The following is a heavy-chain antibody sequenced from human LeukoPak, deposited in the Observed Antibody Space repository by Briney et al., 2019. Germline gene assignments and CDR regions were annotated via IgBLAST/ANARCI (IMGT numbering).Heavy chain of an antibody. J-gene: IGHJ4*02. V-gene: IGHV4-34*01. Sequence: PSETLSLTCAVYGGSFSGYYWSWIRQPPGKGLEWIGEINHSGGTNYNPSLKSRVTISVDTSKNQFSLKLSSVTAADTAVYYCAKPYYYGSGSFFDYWGQGTLVTVSS. D-gene: IGHD3-10*01. CDR2: INHSGGT. CDR3: AKPYYYGSGSFFDY. CDR1: GGSFSGYY.